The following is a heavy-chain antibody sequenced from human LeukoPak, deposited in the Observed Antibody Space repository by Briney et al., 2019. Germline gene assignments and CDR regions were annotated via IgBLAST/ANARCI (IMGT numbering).Heavy chain of an antibody. D-gene: IGHD1-26*01. Sequence: SETLSLTCTVSGGSISSYYWSWIRQPPGKGLEWIGYIYYSGSTNYNPSPKSRVTISVDTSKNQFSLKLSSVTAADTAVYYCAREIVGAIDYWGQGTLVTVSS. CDR2: IYYSGST. V-gene: IGHV4-59*01. CDR1: GGSISSYY. CDR3: AREIVGAIDY. J-gene: IGHJ4*02.